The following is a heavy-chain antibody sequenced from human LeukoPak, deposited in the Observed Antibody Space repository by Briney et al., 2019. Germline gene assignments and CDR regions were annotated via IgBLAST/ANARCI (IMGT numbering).Heavy chain of an antibody. J-gene: IGHJ4*02. V-gene: IGHV1-8*01. D-gene: IGHD1-26*01. CDR2: MNPKSGYT. CDR1: GYTFTNYD. Sequence: ASVKVSCKASGYTFTNYDINWVRQAIGDGLEWMGWMNPKSGYTGYAQKFQGRVTMTRDTSISTAYMELGSLRSEDTAVYYCARVTGSIDYWGQGTLVTVSS. CDR3: ARVTGSIDY.